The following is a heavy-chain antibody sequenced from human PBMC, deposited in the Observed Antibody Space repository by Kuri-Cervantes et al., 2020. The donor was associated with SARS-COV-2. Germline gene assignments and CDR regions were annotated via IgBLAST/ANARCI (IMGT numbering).Heavy chain of an antibody. CDR3: ARDSMVRGVIKYYYYGMDV. D-gene: IGHD3-10*01. CDR1: GYTFTSYD. J-gene: IGHJ6*02. CDR2: MNPNSGNT. Sequence: ASVKVSCKASGYTFTSYDINWVRQATGQGLEWMGWMNPNSGNTGYAQKFQGRVTMTRNTSISTAYMELSSLRSEDSAVYYCARDSMVRGVIKYYYYGMDVWGQGTMVTVSS. V-gene: IGHV1-8*01.